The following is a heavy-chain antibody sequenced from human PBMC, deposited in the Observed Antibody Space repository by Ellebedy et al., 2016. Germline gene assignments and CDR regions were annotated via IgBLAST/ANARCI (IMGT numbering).Heavy chain of an antibody. V-gene: IGHV4-39*07. CDR1: GGSISSSSYY. J-gene: IGHJ3*02. Sequence: GSLRLXXTVSGGSISSSSYYWGWIRQPPGKGLEWIGSIYYSGSTYYNPSLKSRVTISVDTSRNQFSLNLTSVTAADTAVYCCARVRSTWKDAFDIWGQGTMVTVSS. CDR3: ARVRSTWKDAFDI. CDR2: IYYSGST. D-gene: IGHD6-13*01.